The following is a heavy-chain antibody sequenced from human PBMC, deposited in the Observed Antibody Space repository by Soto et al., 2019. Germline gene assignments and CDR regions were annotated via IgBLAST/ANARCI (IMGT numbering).Heavy chain of an antibody. CDR3: AKDRSVVVVAAALGY. D-gene: IGHD2-15*01. Sequence: QVQLVESGGGVVQPGRSLRLSCAASGFTFSSYGMHWVRQAPGKGLEWVGVISYDGSNKYYADSVKGRFTTSRDNSKNTLYLQMNSLRAEDTAVYYCAKDRSVVVVAAALGYWGQGTLVTVSS. J-gene: IGHJ4*02. CDR1: GFTFSSYG. V-gene: IGHV3-30*18. CDR2: ISYDGSNK.